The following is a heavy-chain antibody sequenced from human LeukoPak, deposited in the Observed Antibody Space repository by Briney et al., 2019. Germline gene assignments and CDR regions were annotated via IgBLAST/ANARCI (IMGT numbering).Heavy chain of an antibody. CDR1: GFTFSSSW. Sequence: GGSLRLSCAASGFTFSSSWMSWVRQAPGKGLEWVAYIKPDESDKDYVDSVKGRFTISRDNAKNSLYLQMDSLRAEDTAVYYCTRDEAWGQGTLVTVS. V-gene: IGHV3-7*01. CDR2: IKPDESDK. CDR3: TRDEA. J-gene: IGHJ5*02.